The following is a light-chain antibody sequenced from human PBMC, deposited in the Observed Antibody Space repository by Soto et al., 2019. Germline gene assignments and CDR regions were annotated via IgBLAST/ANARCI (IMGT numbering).Light chain of an antibody. CDR2: DAS. Sequence: IVLTQSPDTLSLSPLEIATLSFRASQSVSSYLAWYQQEPGQAPRLLIYDASNRATGIPARFSGSGSGTDFTLTISSLEPEDFAVYYCQQRSNWPHTFGQGTRLEIK. CDR3: QQRSNWPHT. J-gene: IGKJ5*01. CDR1: QSVSSY. V-gene: IGKV3-11*01.